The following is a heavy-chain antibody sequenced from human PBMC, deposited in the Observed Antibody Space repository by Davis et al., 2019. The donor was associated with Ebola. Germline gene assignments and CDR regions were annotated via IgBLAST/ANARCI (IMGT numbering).Heavy chain of an antibody. CDR2: INHSGST. J-gene: IGHJ4*02. CDR1: GGSFSGYY. D-gene: IGHD3-22*01. Sequence: GSLRLSCAVYGGSFSGYYWSWIRQPPGKGLEWIGEINHSGSTNYNPSLKSRVTISVDTSKNQFSLKLSSVTAADTAVYYCARGSQTYYYDSSGYYSRNRYDYWGQGTLVTVSS. CDR3: ARGSQTYYYDSSGYYSRNRYDY. V-gene: IGHV4-34*01.